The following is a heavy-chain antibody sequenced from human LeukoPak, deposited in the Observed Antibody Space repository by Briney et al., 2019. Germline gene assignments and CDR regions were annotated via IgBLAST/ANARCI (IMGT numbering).Heavy chain of an antibody. J-gene: IGHJ6*03. D-gene: IGHD2-2*01. V-gene: IGHV1-2*02. CDR3: ARFSYCSSTSCFRKGRNYYYYYMDV. Sequence: GASVKVSCKASGYTFTGYYMHWVRQAPGQGLEWMGWINPNSGGTNYAQKFQGRVTMTRDTSTSTVYMELRSLRSDDTAVYYCARFSYCSSTSCFRKGRNYYYYYMDVWGKGTTVTVSS. CDR1: GYTFTGYY. CDR2: INPNSGGT.